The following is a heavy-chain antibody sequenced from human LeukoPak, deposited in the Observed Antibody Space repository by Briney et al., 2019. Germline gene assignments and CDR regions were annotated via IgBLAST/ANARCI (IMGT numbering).Heavy chain of an antibody. J-gene: IGHJ4*02. CDR1: GGSISSYY. Sequence: PSETLSLTCTVSGGSISSYYWSWIRQPAGKGLESIGRIYTSGSTNYNPSLKSRVTMSVDTSKNQFSLKLSSVTAADTAVYYCARGYYDILTGYAYYFDYWGQGTLVTVSS. CDR2: IYTSGST. V-gene: IGHV4-4*07. D-gene: IGHD3-9*01. CDR3: ARGYYDILTGYAYYFDY.